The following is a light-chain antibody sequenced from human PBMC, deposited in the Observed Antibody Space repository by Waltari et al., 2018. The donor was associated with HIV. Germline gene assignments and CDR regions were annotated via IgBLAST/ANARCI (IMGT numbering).Light chain of an antibody. CDR1: SSDVGSSNL. CDR2: EVT. J-gene: IGLJ1*01. V-gene: IGLV2-23*02. Sequence: QSALTQPASVSGSPGQSITISCTGTSSDVGSSNLVPWYQHHPGKAPKLMIFEVTKRPSGVSNRFSGSKSGNTASLTISGLQADDEADYYCCSYAGSSAFVFGTGTKVTVL. CDR3: CSYAGSSAFV.